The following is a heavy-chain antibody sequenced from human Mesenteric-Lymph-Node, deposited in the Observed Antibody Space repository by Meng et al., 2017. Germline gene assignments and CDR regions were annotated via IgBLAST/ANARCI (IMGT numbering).Heavy chain of an antibody. CDR3: ARDLTNEASSDC. J-gene: IGHJ4*02. D-gene: IGHD2-8*01. CDR1: GYTFTGYY. CDR2: INPNSGGT. V-gene: IGHV1-2*02. Sequence: ASVKVSCKASGYTFTGYYMHWVRQAPGQGLEWMGWINPNSGGTNYAQKFQGRVTMTRDTSISTAYMELSRLRSDDTAVYYCARDLTNEASSDCWGQGTLVTVSS.